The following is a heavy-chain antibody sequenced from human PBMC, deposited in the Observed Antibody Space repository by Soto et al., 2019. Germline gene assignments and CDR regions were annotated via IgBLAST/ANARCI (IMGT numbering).Heavy chain of an antibody. J-gene: IGHJ4*02. CDR3: ARDQYDMLTGPNY. V-gene: IGHV3-30-3*01. CDR1: GFTFSGYA. D-gene: IGHD3-9*01. CDR2: ISYDGSNK. Sequence: QVQLVESGGGVVQPGRSLRLSCAASGFTFSGYAMHWVRQAPGKGLEWVAVISYDGSNKYYADSVKGRFTISRDNSKNTLYLQMNGLRTEDAAVYYCARDQYDMLTGPNYWGEGALVTVSS.